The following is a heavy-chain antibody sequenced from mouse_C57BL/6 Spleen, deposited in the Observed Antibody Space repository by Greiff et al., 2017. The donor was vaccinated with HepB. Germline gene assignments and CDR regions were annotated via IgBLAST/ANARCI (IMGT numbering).Heavy chain of an antibody. V-gene: IGHV5-6*01. CDR2: ISSGGSYT. Sequence: EVKLMESGGDLVKPGGSLKLSCAASGFTFSSYGMSWVRQTPDKRLEWVATISSGGSYTYYPDSVKGRFTISRDNAKNTLYLQMSSLKSEDTAMYYCARQGSYSNYGGAWFAYWGQGTLVTVSA. CDR1: GFTFSSYG. CDR3: ARQGSYSNYGGAWFAY. J-gene: IGHJ3*01. D-gene: IGHD2-5*01.